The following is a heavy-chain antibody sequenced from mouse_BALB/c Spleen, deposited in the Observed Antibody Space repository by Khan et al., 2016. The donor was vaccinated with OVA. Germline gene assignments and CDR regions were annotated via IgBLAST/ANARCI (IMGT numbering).Heavy chain of an antibody. CDR3: ARLAYYYNSEGFAY. J-gene: IGHJ3*01. D-gene: IGHD1-1*01. CDR2: ISSGGSYT. Sequence: EVELVESGGDLVKPGGSLKLSCAASGFTFSTYGMSWVRQTPDKSLEWVAIISSGGSYTYSPANVKGRFPIPRANAKNTLYLQMSSLKSEDKAIYYCARLAYYYNSEGFAYWGQGTLVTVSA. CDR1: GFTFSTYG. V-gene: IGHV5-6*01.